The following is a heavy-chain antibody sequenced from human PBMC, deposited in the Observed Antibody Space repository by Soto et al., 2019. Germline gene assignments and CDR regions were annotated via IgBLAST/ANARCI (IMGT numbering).Heavy chain of an antibody. D-gene: IGHD6-13*01. Sequence: PGGSLRLSCAASGFTFSSYSMNWVRQAPGKGLEWVSSISSSSSYTYYADSVKGRFTISRDNAKNSLYLQMNSLRAEDTAVYYCARSRSSYAVNYYGMDVWGQGTTVTVSS. CDR1: GFTFSSYS. J-gene: IGHJ6*02. CDR3: ARSRSSYAVNYYGMDV. CDR2: ISSSSSYT. V-gene: IGHV3-21*01.